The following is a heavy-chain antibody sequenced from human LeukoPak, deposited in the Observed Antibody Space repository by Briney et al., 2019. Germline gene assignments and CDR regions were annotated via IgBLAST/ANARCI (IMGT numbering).Heavy chain of an antibody. CDR3: ARDRENPGPSDY. CDR2: IYPGDSGT. Sequence: GESLKISCKGSGYSFTNYWIGWVRQMPGKGLEWMGIIYPGDSGTRYSPSFQGQVTISADKSTSTAYMELSSLRSEDTAVYYCARDRENPGPSDYWGQGTLVTVSS. V-gene: IGHV5-51*01. D-gene: IGHD3-10*01. CDR1: GYSFTNYW. J-gene: IGHJ4*02.